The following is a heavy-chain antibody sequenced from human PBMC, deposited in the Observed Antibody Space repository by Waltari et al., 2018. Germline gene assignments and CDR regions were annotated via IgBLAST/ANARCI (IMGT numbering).Heavy chain of an antibody. CDR3: AKSSSGWSIDY. Sequence: VQLVESGGGLAKPGGSLRLSCSASGFTFNNFWMHWVRQPPGKGLEWVSVINSGGGSTYYADSVKGRFTISRDNSKNTLSLEMNSLRAEDTAVYYCAKSSSGWSIDYWGQGVLVTVSS. V-gene: IGHV3-NL1*01. CDR2: INSGGGST. CDR1: GFTFNNFW. D-gene: IGHD6-13*01. J-gene: IGHJ4*02.